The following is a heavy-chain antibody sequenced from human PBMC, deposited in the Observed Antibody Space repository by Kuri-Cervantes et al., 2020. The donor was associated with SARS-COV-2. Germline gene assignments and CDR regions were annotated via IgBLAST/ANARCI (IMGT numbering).Heavy chain of an antibody. CDR3: ATTFAFLMGATYDY. CDR1: GGTFSSYA. V-gene: IGHV1-8*02. D-gene: IGHD1-26*01. CDR2: MNPNSGNT. J-gene: IGHJ4*02. Sequence: ASVKVSCKASGGTFSSYAISWVRQAPGQGLEWMGWMNPNSGNTGYAQKFQGRVTMTEDTSTDTAYMELSSLRSEDTAVYYCATTFAFLMGATYDYWGQGTLVTVSS.